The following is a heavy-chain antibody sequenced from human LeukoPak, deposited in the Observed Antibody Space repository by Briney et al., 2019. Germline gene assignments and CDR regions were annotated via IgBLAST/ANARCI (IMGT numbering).Heavy chain of an antibody. CDR1: SGSINSYY. CDR2: IYTTGIA. CDR3: ARQGYTASHYFLDY. J-gene: IGHJ4*02. Sequence: SETLSLTCTVSSGSINSYYWGWVRQPAGRGLEWIGRIYTTGIANYNPSLQSRLTMSVDTSKRQFSLNLRPVTAADTAIYYCARQGYTASHYFLDYWSQGTLVTVSS. V-gene: IGHV4-4*07. D-gene: IGHD3-16*02.